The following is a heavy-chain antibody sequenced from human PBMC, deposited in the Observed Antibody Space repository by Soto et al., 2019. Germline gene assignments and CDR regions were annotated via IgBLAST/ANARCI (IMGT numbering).Heavy chain of an antibody. J-gene: IGHJ4*02. CDR1: GFAVSSKY. Sequence: GGFLRLSCAASGFAVSSKYMTRVRQAPGKGLEWVSVIYGGGTTYYADSVKGRFTISRDTSKNTLYLQMNSLRAEDTAVYYCVQTTGWPGFDFWGQGTLVTVSS. D-gene: IGHD6-19*01. V-gene: IGHV3-53*01. CDR2: IYGGGTT. CDR3: VQTTGWPGFDF.